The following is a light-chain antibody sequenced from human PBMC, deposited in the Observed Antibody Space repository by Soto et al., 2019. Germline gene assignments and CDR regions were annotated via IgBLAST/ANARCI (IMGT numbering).Light chain of an antibody. CDR2: AAS. J-gene: IGKJ1*01. V-gene: IGKV1-39*01. Sequence: DIQMTQSPSSLSASVGDTVTITCRARQRISTYLNWYQQKPGRAPKLVISAASTLQSGVPTRFSGDGSGTDFTLTISSLQPEDIAPYFCQQSSSTLGTFGQGTRV. CDR1: QRISTY. CDR3: QQSSSTLGT.